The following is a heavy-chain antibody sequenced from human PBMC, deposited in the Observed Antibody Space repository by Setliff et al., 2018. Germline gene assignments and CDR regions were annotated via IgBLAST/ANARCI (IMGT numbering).Heavy chain of an antibody. D-gene: IGHD3-3*01. CDR3: ARDRFYNTWSGTSITAPHDAFDI. V-gene: IGHV1-46*03. CDR1: GYTLSKYY. Sequence: ASVKVSCKASGYTLSKYYMHWVRQAPGQGLEWMGIINPSGGLTKYAQKFQGRVTMTSDTSTNTVYLEVSSLRSEDTAVYFCARDRFYNTWSGTSITAPHDAFDIWGQGTMVTVSS. J-gene: IGHJ3*02. CDR2: INPSGGLT.